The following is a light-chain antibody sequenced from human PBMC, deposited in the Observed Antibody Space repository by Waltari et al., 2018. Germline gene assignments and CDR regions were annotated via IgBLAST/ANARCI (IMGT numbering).Light chain of an antibody. CDR1: QSISTW. J-gene: IGKJ1*01. V-gene: IGKV1-5*03. Sequence: DIQMTQSPSTLSASVGDRVTITCRASQSISTWLAWYQQKPGKAPKLLIYNASTLESGVPSRFSGSGSGTEFTLTISSLQPDDFATYYCQQYNNYSVFGQGTKVEIK. CDR3: QQYNNYSV. CDR2: NAS.